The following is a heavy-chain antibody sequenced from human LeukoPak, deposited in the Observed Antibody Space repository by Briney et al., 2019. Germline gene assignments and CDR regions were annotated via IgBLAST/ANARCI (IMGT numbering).Heavy chain of an antibody. D-gene: IGHD3-10*01. V-gene: IGHV1-18*04. Sequence: GASVKLSCKSSGYTFSIYGFNWVRQAPGQGLGWMGWISACNDDTNYAQKFQGRVTMTTDTSTSTGYMELRSLRSDDTVVYYCARNMVGGVDYWGQGTLVTVSS. CDR1: GYTFSIYG. CDR3: ARNMVGGVDY. CDR2: ISACNDDT. J-gene: IGHJ4*02.